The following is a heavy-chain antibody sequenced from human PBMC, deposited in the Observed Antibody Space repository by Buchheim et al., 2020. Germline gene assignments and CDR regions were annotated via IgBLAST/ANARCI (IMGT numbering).Heavy chain of an antibody. V-gene: IGHV4-59*01. D-gene: IGHD6-6*01. Sequence: QVQLQESGPGLVKPSETLSLTCTVSGGSISSYYWIWIRQPPGKGLEWIGYIYYSGSTNYNPSLKSRVTISVDTSKNQFSLQLSSVTAADTAVYYCARVSDSSAWSVDYWGQETL. CDR1: GGSISSYY. J-gene: IGHJ4*02. CDR3: ARVSDSSAWSVDY. CDR2: IYYSGST.